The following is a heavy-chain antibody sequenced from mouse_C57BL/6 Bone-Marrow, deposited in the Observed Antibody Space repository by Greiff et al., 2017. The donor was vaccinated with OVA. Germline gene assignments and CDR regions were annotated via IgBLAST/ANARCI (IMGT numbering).Heavy chain of an antibody. CDR2: IYPGNSDT. D-gene: IGHD1-1*01. Sequence: VQLQQSGTVLARPGASVKMSCKTSGYTFTSYWMHWVKQRPGQGLEWIGAIYPGNSDTSYNQKFKGKAKLTAVTSASTAYMELSSLTNEDSAVYYCTRLRILYHYGCYWYFDVWGTGTTVTVSS. V-gene: IGHV1-5*01. CDR1: GYTFTSYW. CDR3: TRLRILYHYGCYWYFDV. J-gene: IGHJ1*03.